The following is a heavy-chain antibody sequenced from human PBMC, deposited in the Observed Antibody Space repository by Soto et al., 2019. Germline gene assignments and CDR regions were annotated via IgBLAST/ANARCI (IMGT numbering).Heavy chain of an antibody. Sequence: QVQLVESGGGVVQPGRSLRLSCATSGFTFSNYGMQWVRQTPGKGLEWVAVISYHASNKYYADSVKGRFTISRDNSKNTLYLQMDSLRPEDTAMYFCALDFGDHFYWGQGTLVTVSS. D-gene: IGHD4-17*01. CDR3: ALDFGDHFY. J-gene: IGHJ4*02. V-gene: IGHV3-30*03. CDR1: GFTFSNYG. CDR2: ISYHASNK.